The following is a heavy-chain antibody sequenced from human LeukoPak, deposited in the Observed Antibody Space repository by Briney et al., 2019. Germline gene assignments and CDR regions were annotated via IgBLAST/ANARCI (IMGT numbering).Heavy chain of an antibody. CDR3: ARGSRTPFRIVVVPAAIDY. Sequence: SETLSLTCAVYGVSFSGYYWSWIRQPPGKGLEWIGEINHSGSTNYNPSLKSRVTISVDTSKNQFSLKLSSVTAADTAVYYCARGSRTPFRIVVVPAAIDYWGQGTLVTVSS. V-gene: IGHV4-34*01. J-gene: IGHJ4*02. CDR2: INHSGST. D-gene: IGHD2-2*01. CDR1: GVSFSGYY.